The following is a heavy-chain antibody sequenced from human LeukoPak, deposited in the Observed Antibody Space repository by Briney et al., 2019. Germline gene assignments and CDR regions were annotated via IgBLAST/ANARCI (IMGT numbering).Heavy chain of an antibody. CDR1: GGSISSYY. J-gene: IGHJ3*01. D-gene: IGHD6-13*01. CDR3: ARDRTYSISWYDAFDF. Sequence: SETLSLTCTVSGGSISSYYWSWIRQPPGKGLEWIGYIYYSGSINYNPSLKSRVTISVDTSKNQFSLKLSSVTAADTAVYYCARDRTYSISWYDAFDFWGQGTMVTVSS. CDR2: IYYSGSI. V-gene: IGHV4-59*12.